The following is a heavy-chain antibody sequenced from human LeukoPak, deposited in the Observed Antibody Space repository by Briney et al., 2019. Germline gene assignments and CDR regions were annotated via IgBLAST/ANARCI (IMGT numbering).Heavy chain of an antibody. J-gene: IGHJ6*03. D-gene: IGHD2-15*01. CDR2: ISGSGGST. CDR1: GFTFSSYA. V-gene: IGHV3-23*01. Sequence: GGSLRLSCAASGFTFSSYAMSWVRQAQGKGLDWVSAISGSGGSTYYADSVKGRFTISRDNSKNTLYLQMNSLRAEDTAVYYCAKAHCSGGSCYPYYYYYMDVWGKGTTVTVSS. CDR3: AKAHCSGGSCYPYYYYYMDV.